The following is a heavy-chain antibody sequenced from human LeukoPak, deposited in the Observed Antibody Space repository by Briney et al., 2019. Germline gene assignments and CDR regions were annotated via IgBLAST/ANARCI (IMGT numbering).Heavy chain of an antibody. V-gene: IGHV1-69*05. CDR3: ASSGLNVVVVAAIDTFDY. CDR2: IIPIFDTA. J-gene: IGHJ4*02. Sequence: ASVKVSCKASGGTFSSYAISWVRQAPGQGLEWMGRIIPIFDTANYAQKFQGRVTITTDESTSTAYMELSSLRSEDTAVYYCASSGLNVVVVAAIDTFDYWGQGTLVTVSS. CDR1: GGTFSSYA. D-gene: IGHD2-15*01.